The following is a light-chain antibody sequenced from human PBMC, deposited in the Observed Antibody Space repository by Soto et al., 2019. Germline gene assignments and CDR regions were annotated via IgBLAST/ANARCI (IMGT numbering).Light chain of an antibody. J-gene: IGKJ2*01. CDR2: WAS. Sequence: DIVMTESPDSLAVSLGERATINCKSSQSVLYSSNNKNYLAWYQQKPGQPPKLLIYWASTRESVVPDRFSGSGSGTDFTLTISSLQAEDEAVYYCHQYYTTPYTFGQGTKLEI. CDR3: HQYYTTPYT. CDR1: QSVLYSSNNKNY. V-gene: IGKV4-1*01.